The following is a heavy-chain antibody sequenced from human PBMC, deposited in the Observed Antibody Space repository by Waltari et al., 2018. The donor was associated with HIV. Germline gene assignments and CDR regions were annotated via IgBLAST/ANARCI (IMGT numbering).Heavy chain of an antibody. CDR1: GGSSSSGGYS. Sequence: QLQLQESGSGLVKPSQTLSLTGAVSGGSSSSGGYSGTWLRPPPGQGLEWIGYSSQSVTTYYHPSLQSRVTISLDRSKNQFSLQLRSVTAADTAVYYCARDRLSVTTRGGYYYGLDVWGQGTTVTVSS. J-gene: IGHJ6*02. CDR2: SSQSVTT. CDR3: ARDRLSVTTRGGYYYGLDV. V-gene: IGHV4-30-2*01. D-gene: IGHD4-17*01.